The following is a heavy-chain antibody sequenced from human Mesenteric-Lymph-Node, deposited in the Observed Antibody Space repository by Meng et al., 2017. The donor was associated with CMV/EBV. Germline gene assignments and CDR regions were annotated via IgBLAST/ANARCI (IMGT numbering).Heavy chain of an antibody. J-gene: IGHJ4*02. D-gene: IGHD2-2*01. Sequence: GESLKISCAASGFTFSNAWMSWVRQAPGKGLEWVGRIKSKTDGGTTDYAAPVKGRFTISRDDSKNTLYLQMNSLKTEDTAVYYCTASDGVCSNTSCYGLFDYWGQGTLVTVSS. CDR3: TASDGVCSNTSCYGLFDY. CDR2: IKSKTDGGTT. CDR1: GFTFSNAW. V-gene: IGHV3-15*01.